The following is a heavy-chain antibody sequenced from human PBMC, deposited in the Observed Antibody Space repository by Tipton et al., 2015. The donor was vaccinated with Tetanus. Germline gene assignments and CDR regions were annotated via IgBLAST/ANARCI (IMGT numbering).Heavy chain of an antibody. Sequence: LRLSCAVYGGSFSNYFWRWIRQPPGKGLEWIGEISPSGNTNYNPSLKSRVTISEDTSKNQFSLKLTSVTAADTAVYYCARANYDFPKKGPFDSWGQGTLVIVSS. CDR3: ARANYDFPKKGPFDS. V-gene: IGHV4-34*01. CDR2: ISPSGNT. J-gene: IGHJ4*02. D-gene: IGHD3-3*01. CDR1: GGSFSNYF.